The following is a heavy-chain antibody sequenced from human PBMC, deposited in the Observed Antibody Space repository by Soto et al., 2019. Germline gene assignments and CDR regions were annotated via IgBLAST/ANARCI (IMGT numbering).Heavy chain of an antibody. V-gene: IGHV3-11*04. J-gene: IGHJ3*02. CDR1: GFTFGDYY. D-gene: IGHD3-10*01. CDR3: ARGLGGFGIDAFDI. Sequence: PGGSLRLSCAASGFTFGDYYMSWIRQAPGKGLEWVSYISSSGSSTYYADSVRGRFTISRDNAKNSLYLQMDSLRAEDTAVYYCARGLGGFGIDAFDIWGQGTMVTVSS. CDR2: ISSSGSST.